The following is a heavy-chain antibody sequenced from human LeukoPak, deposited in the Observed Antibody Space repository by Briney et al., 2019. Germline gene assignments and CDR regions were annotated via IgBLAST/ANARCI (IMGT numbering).Heavy chain of an antibody. CDR3: ARGSGAHNYYGSSGYDDAFDI. V-gene: IGHV4-34*01. D-gene: IGHD3-22*01. CDR1: GGSFSGYY. J-gene: IGHJ3*02. Sequence: PSETLSLTCAVYGGSFSGYYWSWIRQPPGKGLEWIGEINHSGSTNYNPSLKSRVTISVDTSKNQFSLKLSSVTAADTAVYYCARGSGAHNYYGSSGYDDAFDIWGQGTMVTVSS. CDR2: INHSGST.